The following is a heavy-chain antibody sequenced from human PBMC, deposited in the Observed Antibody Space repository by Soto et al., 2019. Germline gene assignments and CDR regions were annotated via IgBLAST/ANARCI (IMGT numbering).Heavy chain of an antibody. CDR3: TKDLGYRNSWHGLGYHYGIDV. D-gene: IGHD6-13*01. V-gene: IGHV3-23*01. J-gene: IGHJ6*02. Sequence: EVQLLESGGGLVQPGGSLRLSCAASGFTFSSYAMSWVRQAPGKGLEWVSAISGSGGSTYYADSVKGRFTISRDNSKNTRYLPMNSLRADDTAVYYCTKDLGYRNSWHGLGYHYGIDVWGQGTTVTVSS. CDR1: GFTFSSYA. CDR2: ISGSGGST.